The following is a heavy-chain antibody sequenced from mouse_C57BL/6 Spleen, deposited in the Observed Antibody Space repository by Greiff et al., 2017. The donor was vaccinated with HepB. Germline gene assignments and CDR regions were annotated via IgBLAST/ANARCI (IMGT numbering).Heavy chain of an antibody. Sequence: QVQLQQPGAELVMPGASVKLSCKASGYTFTSYWMHWVKQRPGQGLEWIGEIDPSDSYTNYNQKFKGKSTLTVDKSSSTAYMQLSSLTSEDSAFYYCARGDSYYAMDYWGQGTSVTVSS. V-gene: IGHV1-69*01. J-gene: IGHJ4*01. CDR2: IDPSDSYT. CDR1: GYTFTSYW. CDR3: ARGDSYYAMDY.